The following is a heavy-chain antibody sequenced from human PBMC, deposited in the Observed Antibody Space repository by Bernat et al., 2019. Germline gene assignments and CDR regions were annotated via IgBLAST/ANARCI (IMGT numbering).Heavy chain of an antibody. CDR1: GFTFNTYA. CDR2: ISVVCVGK. CDR3: AKDKSGDYGDAFEY. Sequence: VQLLESGGILVHPGGALRLPFPDSGFTFNTYAMSWVRQAPGRGLEWVASISVVCVGKNHAHTVKGRFTISTDEPTSILYLQLNSLRVEDTAVYYCAKDKSGDYGDAFEYWGQGTLVTVSS. V-gene: IGHV3-23*01. D-gene: IGHD4-17*01. J-gene: IGHJ4*03.